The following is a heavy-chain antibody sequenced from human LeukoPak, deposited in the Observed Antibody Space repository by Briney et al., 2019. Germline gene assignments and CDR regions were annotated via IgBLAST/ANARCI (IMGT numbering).Heavy chain of an antibody. V-gene: IGHV3-53*04. CDR2: IYSGGST. J-gene: IGHJ5*02. CDR3: ARLPSYSSPFDP. CDR1: GFRFSSYW. D-gene: IGHD6-19*01. Sequence: GGSLRLSCVVSGFRFSSYWMSWVRQAPGKGLEWVSVIYSGGSTYYADSVKGRFTISRHNSKNTLYLQMNSLRAEDTAVYYCARLPSYSSPFDPWGQGTLVTVSS.